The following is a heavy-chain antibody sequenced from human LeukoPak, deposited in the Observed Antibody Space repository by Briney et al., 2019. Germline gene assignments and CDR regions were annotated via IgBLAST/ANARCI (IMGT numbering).Heavy chain of an antibody. CDR1: GGSISSSSYY. CDR3: ARQNFLWFGEFFRIDY. V-gene: IGHV4-39*01. J-gene: IGHJ4*02. D-gene: IGHD3-10*01. Sequence: PSETLSLTCTVSGGSISSSSYYWGWIRQPPGKGLEWIGSIYYSGSTYYNPSLKSRVTISVDTSKNQFSLKLSSVTAADTAVYYCARQNFLWFGEFFRIDYWGQGTLVTVSS. CDR2: IYYSGST.